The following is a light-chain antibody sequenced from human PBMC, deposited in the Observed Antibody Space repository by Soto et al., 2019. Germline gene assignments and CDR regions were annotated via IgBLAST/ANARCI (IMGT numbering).Light chain of an antibody. CDR2: GAS. J-gene: IGKJ4*01. Sequence: EVVLTQSPGTLSLSPGEGATLSCRTSQSIGANFLAWYQQRRGQAPRLLIYGASNRATDVPDRFSGGGSGTDFILTISSIEPEDFAVYYCQHYGNSPPFPFGGGTKVEIK. V-gene: IGKV3-20*01. CDR3: QHYGNSPPFP. CDR1: QSIGANF.